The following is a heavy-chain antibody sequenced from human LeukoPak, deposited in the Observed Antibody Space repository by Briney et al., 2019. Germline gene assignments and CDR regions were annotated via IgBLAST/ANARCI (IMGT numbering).Heavy chain of an antibody. CDR1: GFTFSSYA. J-gene: IGHJ5*02. D-gene: IGHD3-16*02. Sequence: GGSLRLSCAASGFTFSSYAMSWVRQAPGKGLEWVSAISGSGGSTYYADSVKGRFTISRDNSKNTLYLQMNSLRAEDTAVYYCAKGSYDYVWGSYRPNWFDPWGQGTLVTVSS. CDR2: ISGSGGST. CDR3: AKGSYDYVWGSYRPNWFDP. V-gene: IGHV3-23*01.